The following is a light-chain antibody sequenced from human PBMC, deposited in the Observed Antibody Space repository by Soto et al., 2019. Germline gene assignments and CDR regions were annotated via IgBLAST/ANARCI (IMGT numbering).Light chain of an antibody. CDR3: SSYSTTSFFV. V-gene: IGLV2-14*01. CDR1: SSDVGGYNY. J-gene: IGLJ1*01. Sequence: QSALTQPASVSGSPGQSITISCTGTSSDVGGYNYVSWYQQYPGKAPQLMIFDVNDRPSGVSYRFSGSKSGNTASLTISGLQAEDEAHYYCSSYSTTSFFVIVTGTKVTVL. CDR2: DVN.